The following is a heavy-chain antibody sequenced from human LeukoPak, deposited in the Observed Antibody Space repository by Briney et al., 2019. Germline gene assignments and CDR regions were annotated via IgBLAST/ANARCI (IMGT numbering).Heavy chain of an antibody. V-gene: IGHV3-48*01. CDR1: GFTFSSYS. D-gene: IGHD4-11*01. CDR3: ARVPTTYGMDV. CDR2: ISSSSSSI. Sequence: GGSLRLSCAASGFTFSSYSMNWVRQAPGEGLEWVSYISSSSSSITYADSVKGRFTISRDNAKNSLYLQINSLRAEDTAVYYCARVPTTYGMDVWGQGTTVTVSS. J-gene: IGHJ6*02.